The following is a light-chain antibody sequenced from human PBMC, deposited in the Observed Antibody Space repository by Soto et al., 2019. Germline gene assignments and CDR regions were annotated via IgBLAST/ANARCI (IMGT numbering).Light chain of an antibody. CDR3: SSYTSISTYV. J-gene: IGLJ1*01. V-gene: IGLV2-14*01. Sequence: QSALTQPASVSGSLGQSITISCTGTSSDVGVYDYVSWYQQHPGKAPKLMIYEVTDRPSGVSNRFPGSKSGNTASLTISGLQAEDEADYYCSSYTSISTYVFGTGTKLTVL. CDR1: SSDVGVYDY. CDR2: EVT.